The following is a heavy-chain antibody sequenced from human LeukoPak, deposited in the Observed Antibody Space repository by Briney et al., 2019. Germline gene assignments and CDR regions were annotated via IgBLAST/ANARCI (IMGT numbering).Heavy chain of an antibody. CDR2: ISGSGGST. J-gene: IGHJ4*02. D-gene: IGHD1-26*01. CDR3: AKLRFEFSGSYYGMFDY. V-gene: IGHV3-23*01. CDR1: GFTFSSYA. Sequence: GGSLRLSCAASGFTFSSYAMSWVRQAPGKGLEWVSAISGSGGSTYYADSVKGRFTISRDNSKNTLYLQMNSLRAEDTAVYYCAKLRFEFSGSYYGMFDYWGQGTLVTVSS.